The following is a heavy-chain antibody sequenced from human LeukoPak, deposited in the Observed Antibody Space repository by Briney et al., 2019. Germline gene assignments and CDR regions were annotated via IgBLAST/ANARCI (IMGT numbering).Heavy chain of an antibody. Sequence: GASVKVSCKVSGYTLTELSMHWVRQAPGQGLEWTGWINPNSGGTNYAQKFQGRVTMTRDTSISTAYMELSRLRSDDTAVYYCASPAGVYDSSGYPDAFDIWGQGTMVTVSS. V-gene: IGHV1-2*02. CDR2: INPNSGGT. CDR1: GYTLTELS. J-gene: IGHJ3*02. CDR3: ASPAGVYDSSGYPDAFDI. D-gene: IGHD3-22*01.